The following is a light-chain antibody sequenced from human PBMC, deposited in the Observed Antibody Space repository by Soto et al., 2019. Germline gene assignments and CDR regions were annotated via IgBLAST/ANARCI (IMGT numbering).Light chain of an antibody. Sequence: EMVMTQSPAILSVSPGESATLSCRAIQSVNSNYLAWYQQHPGQPPRLLIYGISTRATGIPARFSGSGSGTEFSLTISSLQSEDFAVYYRQQYNNWPPWTLGQGTKVDIK. CDR2: GIS. CDR1: QSVNSN. CDR3: QQYNNWPPWT. J-gene: IGKJ1*01. V-gene: IGKV3-15*01.